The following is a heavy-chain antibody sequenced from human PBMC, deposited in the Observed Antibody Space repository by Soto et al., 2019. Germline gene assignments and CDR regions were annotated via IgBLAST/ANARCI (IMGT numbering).Heavy chain of an antibody. V-gene: IGHV3-13*05. D-gene: IGHD5-18*01. CDR3: AKDRNTAMDTTGY. Sequence: EVQLVESGGGLVQPGGSLRLSCAASGFTFSSYDMHWVRQATGKGLEWVSAIGTAGDPYYPGSVKGRFTISRDNSKNTLYLQMNSLRAEDTAVYYCAKDRNTAMDTTGYWGQGTLVTVSS. CDR1: GFTFSSYD. J-gene: IGHJ4*02. CDR2: IGTAGDP.